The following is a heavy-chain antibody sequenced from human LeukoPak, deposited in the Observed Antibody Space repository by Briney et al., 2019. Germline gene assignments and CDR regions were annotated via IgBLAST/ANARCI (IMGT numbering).Heavy chain of an antibody. D-gene: IGHD5-18*01. J-gene: IGHJ5*02. CDR2: IIPIFGTA. Sequence: SVKVSCKASGSTFSSYAISWVRQAPGQGLEWMGGIIPIFGTANYAQKFQGRVTITADEPTSTAYMELSSLRSEDTAVYYCARDLDSYGYSGWFDHWGQGTLVTVST. V-gene: IGHV1-69*13. CDR3: ARDLDSYGYSGWFDH. CDR1: GSTFSSYA.